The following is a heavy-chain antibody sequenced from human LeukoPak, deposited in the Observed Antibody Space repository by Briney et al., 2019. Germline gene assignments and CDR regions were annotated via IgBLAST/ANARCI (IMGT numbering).Heavy chain of an antibody. CDR1: GFTFSSYD. Sequence: GGSLRLSCAVSGFTFSSYDMHWVRQAPGKGLEWVSFIRYHGSNKYYADSVKGRFTISRDNSKHTLYLQMNSLRAEDTAVYYCARGDLAGGVVTAILDYWGQGTLVTVSS. CDR3: ARGDLAGGVVTAILDY. V-gene: IGHV3-30*02. CDR2: IRYHGSNK. J-gene: IGHJ4*02. D-gene: IGHD2-21*02.